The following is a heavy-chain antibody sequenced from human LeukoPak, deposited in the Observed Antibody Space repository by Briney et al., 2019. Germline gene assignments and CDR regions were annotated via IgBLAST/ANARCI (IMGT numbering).Heavy chain of an antibody. J-gene: IGHJ4*02. V-gene: IGHV3-21*01. CDR1: GFTFSSYS. D-gene: IGHD6-19*01. CDR3: ARARIAVAGMSNDY. CDR2: ISSSSSYI. Sequence: PGGSLRLSCAASGFTFSSYSMNWVRQAPGKGLEWVSSISSSSSYIYYADSVKGRFTISRDNAKNSLYLQMNSLRAEDTAVYYCARARIAVAGMSNDYWGQGTLVTVSS.